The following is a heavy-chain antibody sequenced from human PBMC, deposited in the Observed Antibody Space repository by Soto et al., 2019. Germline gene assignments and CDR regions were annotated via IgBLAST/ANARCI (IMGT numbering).Heavy chain of an antibody. Sequence: GGSLRLSCAASGFTFSTYSMNWVRQTPGKGLEWVSAISGSGGSTYYADSVKGRFTISRDNSKNTLYLQMNSLRAEDTAVYYCAKDQPARYYYYGMDVWGQGTTVTVSS. CDR2: ISGSGGST. CDR3: AKDQPARYYYYGMDV. CDR1: GFTFSTYS. D-gene: IGHD2-2*01. J-gene: IGHJ6*02. V-gene: IGHV3-23*01.